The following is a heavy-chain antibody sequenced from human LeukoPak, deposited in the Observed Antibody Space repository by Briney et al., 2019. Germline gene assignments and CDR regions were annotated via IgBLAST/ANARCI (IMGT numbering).Heavy chain of an antibody. CDR1: GYTFTSYG. CDR3: ATLWGGATTPFFDY. CDR2: ISAYNGNT. J-gene: IGHJ4*02. Sequence: ASVKVSCKASGYTFTSYGISWVRQAPRQGLEWMGWISAYNGNTNYAQKLQGRVTMTTDTSTSTAYMELRSLRSDDTAVYYCATLWGGATTPFFDYWGQGTLVTVSS. V-gene: IGHV1-18*01. D-gene: IGHD1-26*01.